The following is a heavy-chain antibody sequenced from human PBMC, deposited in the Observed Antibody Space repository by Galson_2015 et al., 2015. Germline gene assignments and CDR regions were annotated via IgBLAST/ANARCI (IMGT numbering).Heavy chain of an antibody. Sequence: SLRLSCAASGFTFSNYWMHWVRQVPGKGLVWVSRMNGDGSSINYADSVKGRFTISRDNAKNTLYLQMSGLRAEDTAVYSCTREGAFGDYGSGGFDYWGQGTLVTVSS. J-gene: IGHJ4*02. CDR2: MNGDGSSI. CDR1: GFTFSNYW. V-gene: IGHV3-74*01. CDR3: TREGAFGDYGSGGFDY. D-gene: IGHD4-17*01.